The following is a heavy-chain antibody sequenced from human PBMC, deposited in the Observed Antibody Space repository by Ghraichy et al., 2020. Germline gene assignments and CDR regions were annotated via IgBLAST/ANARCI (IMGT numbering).Heavy chain of an antibody. CDR2: IYSGGST. Sequence: GESLNISCAASGFTVSSNYMSWVRQAPGKGLEWVSVIYSGGSTYYADSVKGRFTISRHNSKNTLYLQMNSLRAEDTAVYYCARELGSSFDYWGQGTLVTVFS. D-gene: IGHD6-6*01. CDR1: GFTVSSNY. V-gene: IGHV3-53*04. CDR3: ARELGSSFDY. J-gene: IGHJ4*02.